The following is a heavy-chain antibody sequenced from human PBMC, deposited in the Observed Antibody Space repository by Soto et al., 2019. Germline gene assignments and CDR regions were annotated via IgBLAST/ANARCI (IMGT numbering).Heavy chain of an antibody. J-gene: IGHJ4*02. V-gene: IGHV4-39*01. D-gene: IGHD2-2*01. CDR2: IYYSGST. CDR3: ARRRQLDRYDY. CDR1: GGSISSSSYY. Sequence: SETLSLTCTVSGGSISSSSYYWGWIRQPPGKGLEWIGSIYYSGSTYYNPSLKSRVTISVDTSKNQFSLKLSSVTAADTAVYYCARRRQLDRYDYWGQGTLVTVSS.